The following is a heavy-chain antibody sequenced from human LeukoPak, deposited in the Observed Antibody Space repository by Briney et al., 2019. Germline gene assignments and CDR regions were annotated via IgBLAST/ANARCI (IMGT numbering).Heavy chain of an antibody. Sequence: ASVKVSCKASGGTFSSYAISWVRQATGQGLEWMGWMNPNSGNTGYAQKFQGRVTMTRNTSISTAYMELSSLRSEDTAVYYCARGYGSSWYVPWGQGTLVTVSS. V-gene: IGHV1-8*02. J-gene: IGHJ5*02. D-gene: IGHD6-13*01. CDR1: GGTFSSYA. CDR3: ARGYGSSWYVP. CDR2: MNPNSGNT.